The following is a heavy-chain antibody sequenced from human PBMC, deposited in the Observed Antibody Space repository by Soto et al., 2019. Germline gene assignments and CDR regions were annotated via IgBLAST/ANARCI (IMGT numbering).Heavy chain of an antibody. J-gene: IGHJ4*02. CDR1: GFTFSSFS. D-gene: IGHD4-4*01. CDR2: ISSGSSTI. Sequence: PGGSLRLSCGASGFTFSSFSLNLVRQAPGKGLEWVSYISSGSSTIFYADSVRGRFTISRDNAKNSLYLQMDSLRSEDTAIYYCARDLIYSFDYWGQGTLVTVSS. CDR3: ARDLIYSFDY. V-gene: IGHV3-48*01.